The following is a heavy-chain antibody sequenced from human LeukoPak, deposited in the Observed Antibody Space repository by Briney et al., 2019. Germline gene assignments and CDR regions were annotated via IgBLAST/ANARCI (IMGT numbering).Heavy chain of an antibody. CDR2: INHGGST. CDR1: GGSFSGYY. Sequence: SETLSLTCAVYGGSFSGYYWNWIRQPPGKGLEWIGEINHGGSTNYNPSLKSRVTMSVDTSKNQFSLKLSSVTAADTAVYYCARDTTMIDDAFDIWGQGTMVTVSS. D-gene: IGHD3-22*01. CDR3: ARDTTMIDDAFDI. V-gene: IGHV4-34*01. J-gene: IGHJ3*02.